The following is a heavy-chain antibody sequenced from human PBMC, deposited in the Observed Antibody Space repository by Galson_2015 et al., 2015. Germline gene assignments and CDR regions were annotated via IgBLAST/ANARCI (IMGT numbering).Heavy chain of an antibody. CDR3: ARDGVTALFDP. CDR1: GDTFSSYT. V-gene: IGHV1-69*04. Sequence: SEKVSCKASGDTFSSYTISWLRHAPGQGLEWMGRIIPILGIANYAQKFQGRVTITADKSTSTAYMELSSLRSEDTAVYYCARDGVTALFDPWGQGTLVTVSS. D-gene: IGHD3-3*01. CDR2: IIPILGIA. J-gene: IGHJ5*02.